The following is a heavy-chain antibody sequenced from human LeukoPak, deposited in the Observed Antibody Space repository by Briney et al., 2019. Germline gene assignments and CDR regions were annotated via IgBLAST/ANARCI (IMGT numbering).Heavy chain of an antibody. J-gene: IGHJ4*02. Sequence: GGSLRLSCAASGFTFSTYSMNWVRQAPGKGLEWVSSISSSSSYIYYADSVKGRFTISRDDSKNTLYLQMNSLRAEDTAVYYCAKSTVTTVYTLWGQGTLVTVSS. CDR2: ISSSSSYI. V-gene: IGHV3-21*04. CDR3: AKSTVTTVYTL. D-gene: IGHD4-11*01. CDR1: GFTFSTYS.